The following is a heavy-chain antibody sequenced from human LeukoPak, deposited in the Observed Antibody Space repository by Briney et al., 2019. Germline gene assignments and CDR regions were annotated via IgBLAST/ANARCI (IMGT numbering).Heavy chain of an antibody. J-gene: IGHJ4*02. CDR2: IYYSGTT. D-gene: IGHD2-15*01. CDR1: GDSISSRTYS. CDR3: ARSPLLLYVTGLYYFDY. V-gene: IGHV4-39*02. Sequence: SETLSLTCTVSGDSISSRTYSWVWIRQPPGKGLEWIGSIYYSGTTYYNPSLKSRVTISVDTSKSHFSLKLTSVTTADTAVYYCARSPLLLYVTGLYYFDYWGQGTLVTVSS.